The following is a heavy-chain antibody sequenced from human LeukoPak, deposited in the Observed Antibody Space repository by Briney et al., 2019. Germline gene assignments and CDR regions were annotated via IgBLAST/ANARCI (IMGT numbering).Heavy chain of an antibody. J-gene: IGHJ4*02. CDR2: IYSGGST. Sequence: GGSLRLSCAASGFTVSSNYMSWVRQAPGKGLEWVSVIYSGGSTYYADSVKGRFTISGDNSKNTLYLQMNSLRAEDTAVYYCARESGIAAAHFDYWGQGTLVTVSS. CDR1: GFTVSSNY. D-gene: IGHD6-13*01. V-gene: IGHV3-53*01. CDR3: ARESGIAAAHFDY.